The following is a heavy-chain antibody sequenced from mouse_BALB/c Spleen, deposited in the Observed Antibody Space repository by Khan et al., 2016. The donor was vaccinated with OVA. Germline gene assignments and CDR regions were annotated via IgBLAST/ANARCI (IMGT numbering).Heavy chain of an antibody. CDR1: GYTFTSYY. D-gene: IGHD1-1*01. Sequence: QIQLVQSGPELVKPGASVRISCKASGYTFTSYYIHWVKQRPGQGLEWIGWIYPGNVNTKYNEKFKGKATLTADKSSSTAYMQLSSLTSEDSAVYFCARDYGSSSYAMDYWGQGTSVTVSS. J-gene: IGHJ4*01. V-gene: IGHV1S56*01. CDR2: IYPGNVNT. CDR3: ARDYGSSSYAMDY.